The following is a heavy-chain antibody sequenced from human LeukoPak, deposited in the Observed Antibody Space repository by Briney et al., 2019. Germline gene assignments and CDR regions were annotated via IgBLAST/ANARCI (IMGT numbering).Heavy chain of an antibody. V-gene: IGHV3-23*01. Sequence: PGGSLRLSCAASGFTFSNYDMNWVRQTPGKGLEWVSSIFGSGGKTYHADSVKCRFTISRDNSQNPVYMQMDSLRAEDTALYYCAKGFLASCSGTRCYPFDHWGQGTPVTVSS. CDR3: AKGFLASCSGTRCYPFDH. CDR2: IFGSGGKT. CDR1: GFTFSNYD. J-gene: IGHJ4*02. D-gene: IGHD2-15*01.